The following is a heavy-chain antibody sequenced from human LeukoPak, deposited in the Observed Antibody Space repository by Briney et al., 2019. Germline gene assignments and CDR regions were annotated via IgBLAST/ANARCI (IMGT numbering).Heavy chain of an antibody. CDR2: INHSGST. CDR1: GGSFSGYY. CDR3: ARWSSGYYFDY. J-gene: IGHJ4*02. Sequence: SETLSLTCAVYGGSFSGYYWSWIRQPPGKGLEWIGEINHSGSTNYNPSLKSRVTISVDTSKNQFSLKLSSVTAADTAVYYCARWSSGYYFDYWGQGTQVTVSS. D-gene: IGHD3-22*01. V-gene: IGHV4-34*01.